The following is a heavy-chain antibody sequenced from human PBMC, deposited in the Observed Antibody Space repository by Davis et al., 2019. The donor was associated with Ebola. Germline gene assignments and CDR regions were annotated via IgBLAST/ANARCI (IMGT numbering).Heavy chain of an antibody. CDR3: AKKVGAAA. V-gene: IGHV3-11*01. D-gene: IGHD1-26*01. Sequence: PGGSLRLSCVASGFTFSDYHMNWIRQAPGKGLEWVSYIGPSGSTTYYTDSVKGRFIISRDNTKKSLYLQMNSLRAEDTAVYYCAKKVGAAAWGQGTLVTVSS. CDR2: IGPSGSTT. CDR1: GFTFSDYH. J-gene: IGHJ4*02.